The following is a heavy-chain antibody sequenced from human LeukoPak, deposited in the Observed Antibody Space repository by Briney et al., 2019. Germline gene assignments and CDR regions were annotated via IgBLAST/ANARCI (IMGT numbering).Heavy chain of an antibody. J-gene: IGHJ4*02. CDR1: GFTFSSHG. Sequence: PGGSLRLSCAASGFTFSSHGMHWVRQAPGKGLEWLAHIKYDGSDNYYVDSVKGRFTISRDNAKNSLYLQMSSLRAEDTAVYYCTRDEGATVATYRFDFWGQGTLVTVSS. CDR3: TRDEGATVATYRFDF. CDR2: IKYDGSDN. V-gene: IGHV3-7*01. D-gene: IGHD4-17*01.